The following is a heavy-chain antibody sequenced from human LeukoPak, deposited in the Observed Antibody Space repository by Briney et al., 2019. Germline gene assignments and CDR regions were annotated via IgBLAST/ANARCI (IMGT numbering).Heavy chain of an antibody. D-gene: IGHD2-15*01. J-gene: IGHJ6*04. CDR1: GGSISSYY. Sequence: AETLSLTCTDSGGSISSYYWSWVWQPAGKGLEWIWLIYTGGSTNYNPSVKGRFTMSGDTSKNSFSLKLSCVTAADTAVYYCAREHCTGGRCYSGSTDVWSKGTTVTISS. CDR2: IYTGGST. V-gene: IGHV4-4*07. CDR3: AREHCTGGRCYSGSTDV.